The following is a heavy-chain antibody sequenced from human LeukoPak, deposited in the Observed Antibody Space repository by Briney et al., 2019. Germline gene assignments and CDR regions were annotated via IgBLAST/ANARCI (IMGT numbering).Heavy chain of an antibody. V-gene: IGHV3-23*01. CDR2: FSATGGSA. D-gene: IGHD6-13*01. Sequence: GGSLRLSCAASGFTFSSYAMSWVRQAPGKGLEWVSAFSATGGSAQYAESVKGRFTISRDNSKNRLYLQMNSLRAEDTAVYYCAKARIAAADTGAFDVWRQGTIVTVSS. CDR3: AKARIAAADTGAFDV. J-gene: IGHJ3*01. CDR1: GFTFSSYA.